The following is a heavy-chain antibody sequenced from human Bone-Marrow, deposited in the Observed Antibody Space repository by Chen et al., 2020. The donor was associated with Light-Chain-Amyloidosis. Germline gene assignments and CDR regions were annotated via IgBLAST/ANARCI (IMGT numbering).Heavy chain of an antibody. CDR2: INSDGSST. CDR1: GFTFSSYW. Sequence: EVQLVESGGGLVQPGGSLRLSCAASGFTFSSYWMHWVRQAPGKGLVWVSRINSDGSSTSYADSVKGRFTISRDNAKNTLYLQMNSLRAEDTAVYYCAKDISYDDILPGYPADAFDIWGQGTMVTVSS. V-gene: IGHV3-74*01. CDR3: AKDISYDDILPGYPADAFDI. D-gene: IGHD3-9*01. J-gene: IGHJ3*02.